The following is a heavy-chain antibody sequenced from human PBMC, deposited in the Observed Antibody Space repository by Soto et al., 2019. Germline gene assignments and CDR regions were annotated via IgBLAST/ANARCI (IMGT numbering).Heavy chain of an antibody. V-gene: IGHV3-23*01. CDR2: ISGSGGST. Sequence: GGSLRLSCAASGFTFSSYAMSWVRQAPGKGLEWVSAISGSGGSTYYAVSVKGRFTISRDNSKNTLYLQMNSLRAEDTAVYYCASSPGYCSGGSCYFRTASDAFDIWGQGTMVTVSS. CDR3: ASSPGYCSGGSCYFRTASDAFDI. J-gene: IGHJ3*02. D-gene: IGHD2-15*01. CDR1: GFTFSSYA.